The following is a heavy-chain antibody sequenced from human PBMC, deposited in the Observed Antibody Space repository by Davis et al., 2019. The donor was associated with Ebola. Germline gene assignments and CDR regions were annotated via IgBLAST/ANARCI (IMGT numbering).Heavy chain of an antibody. D-gene: IGHD1-26*01. CDR2: ISAYNGNT. V-gene: IGHV1-18*01. Sequence: ASVKVSCKASSYTFTSYGISWVRQAPGQGREWMGWISAYNGNTNYAQKLQGRVTMTTGTSRSTAYMELRSLRSDDTAVYYCAREAGATTRIYDSWGQGTLVTVSS. CDR3: AREAGATTRIYDS. J-gene: IGHJ5*01. CDR1: SYTFTSYG.